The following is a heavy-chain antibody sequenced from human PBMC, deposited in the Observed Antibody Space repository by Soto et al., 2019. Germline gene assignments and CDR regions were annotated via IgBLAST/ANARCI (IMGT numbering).Heavy chain of an antibody. CDR2: ISGSGGST. J-gene: IGHJ4*02. V-gene: IGHV3-23*01. Sequence: GGSLRLSCAASGFTFSSYAMSWVRQAPGKGLEWVSAISGSGGSTYYADSVKGRFTISRDNSKNTLYLQMNSLRAEDTAVYYCAKEASDGIAVAGNFDYWGQGTLVTVSS. CDR3: AKEASDGIAVAGNFDY. CDR1: GFTFSSYA. D-gene: IGHD6-19*01.